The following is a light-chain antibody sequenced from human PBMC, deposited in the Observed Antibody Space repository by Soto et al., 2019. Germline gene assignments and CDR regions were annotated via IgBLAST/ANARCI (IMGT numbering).Light chain of an antibody. CDR2: EVS. Sequence: QSALTQPASVSGSPGQSITISCTGTSGDVGDYNSVSWYQQYLGKAPKLMMYEVSNRPSGVSDRFSGSNSGNTASLTISGVQNGDEADDYFSSSRGSDTEVFGRGTKLTVL. J-gene: IGLJ3*02. CDR3: SSSRGSDTEV. CDR1: SGDVGDYNS. V-gene: IGLV2-14*01.